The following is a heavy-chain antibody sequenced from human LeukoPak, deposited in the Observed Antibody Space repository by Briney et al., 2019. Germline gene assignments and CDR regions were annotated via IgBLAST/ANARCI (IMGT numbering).Heavy chain of an antibody. V-gene: IGHV3-30*18. J-gene: IGHJ4*02. CDR2: ISYDGSNK. CDR3: AKDCSGGSCHTFDY. CDR1: GFTFTTYW. Sequence: GGSLRLSCAASGFTFTTYWMSWVRQAPGKGLEWVAVISYDGSNKYYADSVKGRFTISRDNSKNTLYLQMNSLRAEDTAVYYCAKDCSGGSCHTFDYWGQGTLVTVSS. D-gene: IGHD2-15*01.